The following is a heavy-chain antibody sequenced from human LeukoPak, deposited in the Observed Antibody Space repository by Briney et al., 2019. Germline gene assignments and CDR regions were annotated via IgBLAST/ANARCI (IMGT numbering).Heavy chain of an antibody. J-gene: IGHJ4*02. D-gene: IGHD4-23*01. CDR2: INHSGST. CDR1: GGSFSGYY. V-gene: IGHV4-34*01. CDR3: VRVDNGGNYFDY. Sequence: SETLSLTCAVYGGSFSGYYWSWIRQPPGKGLEWIGEINHSGSTNYNPSLKSRVTISVDTSKNQFSLRLSSVTAADTAVYYCVRVDNGGNYFDYWGQGTLVTVSS.